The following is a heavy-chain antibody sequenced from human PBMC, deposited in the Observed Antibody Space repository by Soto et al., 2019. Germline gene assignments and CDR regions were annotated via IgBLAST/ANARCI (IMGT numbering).Heavy chain of an antibody. CDR1: GGSISSSSYY. J-gene: IGHJ4*02. D-gene: IGHD1-1*01. Sequence: SETLSLTCTVSGGSISSSSYYWGWIRQPPGKGLEWIGSIYYSGSTYYNPSLKSRVTISVDTSKNQFSLKLSSVTAADTAVYYCAWGFTAGDNPNDDNFDYWGQGTLVTVSS. CDR3: AWGFTAGDNPNDDNFDY. CDR2: IYYSGST. V-gene: IGHV4-39*01.